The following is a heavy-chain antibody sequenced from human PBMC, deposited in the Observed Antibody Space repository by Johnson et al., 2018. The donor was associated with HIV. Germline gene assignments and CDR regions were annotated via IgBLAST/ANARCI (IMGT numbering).Heavy chain of an antibody. Sequence: QLVESGGGLVKPGGSLRLSCAASGFTFSDYYMNWIRQAPGKGLDWVSYISSSGSTIYYADSVKGRFTVSRDNSQNLLYLQLSSLRAEDTAVYYCARDAPNFFTSGVRDDAFDIWGPGTMVTVSP. CDR2: ISSSGSTI. J-gene: IGHJ3*02. CDR3: ARDAPNFFTSGVRDDAFDI. V-gene: IGHV3-11*04. CDR1: GFTFSDYY. D-gene: IGHD5-12*01.